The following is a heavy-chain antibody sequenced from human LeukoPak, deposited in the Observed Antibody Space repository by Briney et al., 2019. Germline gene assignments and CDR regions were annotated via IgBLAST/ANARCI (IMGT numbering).Heavy chain of an antibody. CDR2: IKGDGSST. Sequence: GGSLRLSCAASGLTFNIFWMHWVRQAPGKGLVWVSLIKGDGSSTTYMDSVKGRFIISRDNAKNTLYLQMNSLRTEDTAVYYCATGHSYGYNYWGQGTLVTV. CDR1: GLTFNIFW. CDR3: ATGHSYGYNY. J-gene: IGHJ4*02. D-gene: IGHD5-18*01. V-gene: IGHV3-74*01.